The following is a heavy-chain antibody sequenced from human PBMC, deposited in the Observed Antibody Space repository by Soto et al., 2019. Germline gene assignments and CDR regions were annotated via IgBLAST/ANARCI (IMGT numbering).Heavy chain of an antibody. CDR3: ARESPSGDSSGHYGY. CDR1: GFTFSDYY. J-gene: IGHJ4*02. V-gene: IGHV3-11*06. D-gene: IGHD3-22*01. Sequence: PGGSLRLSCAASGFTFSDYYMSWIRQAPGKGLEWVSYISSSSSYTNYADSVKGRFTISRDNAKNSLYLQMNSLRAEDTAVYYCARESPSGDSSGHYGYWGQGTLVTVSS. CDR2: ISSSSSYT.